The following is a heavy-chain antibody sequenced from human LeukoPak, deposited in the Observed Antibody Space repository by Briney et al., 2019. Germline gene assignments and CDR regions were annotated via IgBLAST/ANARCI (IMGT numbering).Heavy chain of an antibody. CDR1: GFTFSSYG. V-gene: IGHV3-33*01. J-gene: IGHJ3*02. D-gene: IGHD2-15*01. Sequence: GGSLRLSCAASGFTFSSYGMHWVRQAPGKGLEWVAVIWYDGSNKYYADSVKGRFTISRDNSKNTLYLQMNSLRAEDTAVYYCARDRRGGGVYAFDIWGQGTMVTVSS. CDR3: ARDRRGGGVYAFDI. CDR2: IWYDGSNK.